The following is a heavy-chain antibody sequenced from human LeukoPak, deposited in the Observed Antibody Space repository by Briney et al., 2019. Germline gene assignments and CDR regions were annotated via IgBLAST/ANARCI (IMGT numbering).Heavy chain of an antibody. CDR1: GFTFSDYY. D-gene: IGHD6-19*01. CDR3: ARDRTVAPHYYYYYGMDV. CDR2: ISSSSSYT. V-gene: IGHV3-11*05. Sequence: PGGSLRLSCAASGFTFSDYYMHWIRQAPGKGLEWVSYISSSSSYTNYADSVTGRFTISRDNAKNSLYLQMNSQRAEDTAVYYCARDRTVAPHYYYYYGMDVWGQGTTVTVSS. J-gene: IGHJ6*02.